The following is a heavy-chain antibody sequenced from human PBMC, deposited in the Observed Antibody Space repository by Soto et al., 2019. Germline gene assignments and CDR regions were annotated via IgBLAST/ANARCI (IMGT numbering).Heavy chain of an antibody. J-gene: IGHJ4*02. V-gene: IGHV4-39*01. CDR1: GVSITSSSSDY. D-gene: IGHD2-8*01. CDR2: IYYSGTT. CDR3: ARRFGNGGPDY. Sequence: SETLSLTCTVSGVSITSSSSDYWGWIRQPPGKGLEWIGSIYYSGTTYYIPSLKSRVTISVDTSKKQFSLQLSSVTADTTAVYYCARRFGNGGPDYLGQRTRVAVSS.